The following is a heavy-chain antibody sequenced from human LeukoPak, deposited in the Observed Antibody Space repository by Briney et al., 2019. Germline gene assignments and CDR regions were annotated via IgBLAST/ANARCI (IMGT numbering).Heavy chain of an antibody. CDR2: IYTSGST. J-gene: IGHJ6*03. CDR3: ARVGGGYSYGFSSYYYYYMDV. Sequence: SQTLSLTCTVSGGSISSGSYHWIWIRQPAGKGLEWIGHIYTSGSTNYNPSLRSRVTISVDTSKNQFSLKLNSVTAADTAVYYCARVGGGYSYGFSSYYYYYMDVWGKGTTVTVSS. D-gene: IGHD5-18*01. CDR1: GGSISSGSYH. V-gene: IGHV4-61*09.